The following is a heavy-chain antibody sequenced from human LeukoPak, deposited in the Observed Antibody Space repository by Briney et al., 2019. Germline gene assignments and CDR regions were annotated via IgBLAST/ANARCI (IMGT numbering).Heavy chain of an antibody. V-gene: IGHV4-61*02. D-gene: IGHD1-26*01. CDR1: GGSISSGSYY. CDR2: IYTSGST. Sequence: PSETLSLTCTVSGGSISSGSYYWSWLRQPAGKGLEWIGRIYTSGSTNYNPSLKSRVTISVDTSKNQFSLKLSSVTAADTAVYYCARDSAAVGATAFDYWGQGTLVTVSS. J-gene: IGHJ4*02. CDR3: ARDSAAVGATAFDY.